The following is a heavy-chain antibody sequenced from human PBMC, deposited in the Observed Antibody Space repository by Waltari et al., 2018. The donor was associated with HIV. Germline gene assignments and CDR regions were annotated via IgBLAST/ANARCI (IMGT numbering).Heavy chain of an antibody. CDR2: IYHSGSS. CDR1: GYSILSGSY. D-gene: IGHD6-19*01. CDR3: ATIRAVAGSYYFDS. V-gene: IGHV4-38-2*02. Sequence: QVQLQESGPGLVKPSETLSLTCSVSGYSILSGSYWGWLRQPPGKGLEWIGNIYHSGSSYYHPSLESRVTISVDTSKNQFSLKVSSMTAADTALYYCATIRAVAGSYYFDSWGQGILVTVSS. J-gene: IGHJ4*02.